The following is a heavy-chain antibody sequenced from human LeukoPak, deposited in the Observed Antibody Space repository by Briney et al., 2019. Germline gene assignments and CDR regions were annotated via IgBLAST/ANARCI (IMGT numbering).Heavy chain of an antibody. D-gene: IGHD6-13*01. V-gene: IGHV3-23*01. CDR1: GFTFSSYA. Sequence: GGSLRLSCAASGFTFSSYAMSWVRQAPGKGLEWVSTISGSGGSTYYADSVKGRFTISRDNSKNTLYLQMNNLRAEGTAVYYCARHATEGRQQLVHGWFDPWGQGTLVTVSS. J-gene: IGHJ5*02. CDR2: ISGSGGST. CDR3: ARHATEGRQQLVHGWFDP.